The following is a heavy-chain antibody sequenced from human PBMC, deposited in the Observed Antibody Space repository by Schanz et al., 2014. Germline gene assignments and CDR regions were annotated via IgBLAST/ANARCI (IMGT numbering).Heavy chain of an antibody. CDR2: ISGYNGNT. V-gene: IGHV1-18*04. D-gene: IGHD5-12*01. CDR3: ARAAYGGYTSTPLRY. J-gene: IGHJ4*02. CDR1: GYTFRHYG. Sequence: QVQLVQSGSEVKKPGASVKVSCKASGYTFRHYGISWLRQAPGQGLEWMGYISGYNGNTNYAPKVQDRVTMTTDTSTSTAYMELRSLRSDDTAVYYCARAAYGGYTSTPLRYWGQGTLVTVSS.